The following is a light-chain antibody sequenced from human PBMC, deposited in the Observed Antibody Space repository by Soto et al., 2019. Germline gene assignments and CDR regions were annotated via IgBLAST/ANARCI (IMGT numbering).Light chain of an antibody. V-gene: IGKV3-11*01. CDR3: QQRSNWPIT. Sequence: EIVMTQTPDTLSVSPGDRATLSCRASRSVGSNLAWYQQKPGQAPRLLIYGTSIRATGIPARFSGSGSGTDFTLTISSLEPEDFALYYCQQRSNWPITFGQGTRLEIK. CDR2: GTS. J-gene: IGKJ5*01. CDR1: RSVGSN.